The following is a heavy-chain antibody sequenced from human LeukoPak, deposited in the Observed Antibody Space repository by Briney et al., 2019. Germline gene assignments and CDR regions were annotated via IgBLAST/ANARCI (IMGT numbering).Heavy chain of an antibody. J-gene: IGHJ4*02. CDR3: AKDKAPGSWNTPSDC. CDR2: ISDSGDGT. CDR1: GFTFSTYA. Sequence: GGSLRLSCAASGFTFSTYAMSWVRQAPGKGLEWVSGISDSGDGTYYAESVKGRFTISRDNSKNTVFLQMNSLRADDTAKYYCAKDKAPGSWNTPSDCWGQGTPVTVSS. V-gene: IGHV3-23*01. D-gene: IGHD6-13*01.